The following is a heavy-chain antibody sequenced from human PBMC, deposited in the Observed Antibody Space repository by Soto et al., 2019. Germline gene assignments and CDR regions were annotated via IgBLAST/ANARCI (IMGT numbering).Heavy chain of an antibody. J-gene: IGHJ4*02. CDR1: GFTFSSYD. Sequence: LRLSCAASGFTFSSYDMHWVRQATGKGLEWVSAIGTAGDTYYPGSVKGRFTISRENAKNSLYLQMNSLRAEDTAVYYCARVGYYYGTRYFDYWGQGTLVTVSS. V-gene: IGHV3-13*01. CDR2: IGTAGDT. D-gene: IGHD3-10*01. CDR3: ARVGYYYGTRYFDY.